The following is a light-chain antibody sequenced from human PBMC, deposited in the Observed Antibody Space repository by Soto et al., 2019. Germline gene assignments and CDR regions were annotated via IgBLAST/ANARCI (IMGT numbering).Light chain of an antibody. V-gene: IGLV1-44*01. J-gene: IGLJ2*01. Sequence: QSVLTQPPSASGTPGQRVTISCSGSSSNIGTNTVHWYQQLPGTAPKLLIYSNNQRPSGVPDRFSGFKSGTSASLAISGLQSEDEADYYCAAWDDSLNGFVVFGGGTKLTVL. CDR1: SSNIGTNT. CDR3: AAWDDSLNGFVV. CDR2: SNN.